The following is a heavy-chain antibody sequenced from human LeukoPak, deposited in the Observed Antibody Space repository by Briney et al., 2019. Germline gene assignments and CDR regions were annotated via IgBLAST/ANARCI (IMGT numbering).Heavy chain of an antibody. D-gene: IGHD5-12*01. J-gene: IGHJ3*02. Sequence: GGSLRLSCAASGFTFSNSAMNWVRQAPGKGPEWVSVISGGGGSTFYADSVKGRFTISRDNSKNTLYLQMNSLRAEDTAVYYRAKARYSGYAFDAFDMWGQGTMVSVSS. CDR3: AKARYSGYAFDAFDM. CDR1: GFTFSNSA. CDR2: ISGGGGST. V-gene: IGHV3-23*01.